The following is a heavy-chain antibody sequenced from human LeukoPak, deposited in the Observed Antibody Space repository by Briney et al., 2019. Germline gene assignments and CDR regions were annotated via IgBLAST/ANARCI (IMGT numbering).Heavy chain of an antibody. CDR1: GFTFSGST. CDR3: TTDDTQVVVAEIDY. CDR2: IRSKANNYAT. Sequence: GGSLRLSCAASGFTFSGSTMHWVRQASGKGLEWVGRIRSKANNYATAYATSVKGRFTLSRDDSKNMAYLQMNSLKTEDTAVYYCTTDDTQVVVAEIDYWGQGTLVTVSS. J-gene: IGHJ4*02. V-gene: IGHV3-73*01. D-gene: IGHD2-15*01.